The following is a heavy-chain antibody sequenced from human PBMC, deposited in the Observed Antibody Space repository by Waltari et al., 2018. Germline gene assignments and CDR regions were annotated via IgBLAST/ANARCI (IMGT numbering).Heavy chain of an antibody. CDR1: GFTFTSSA. J-gene: IGHJ2*01. CDR3: AADFPWFRTNWYFDL. Sequence: QMQLVQSGPEVKKPGTSVKVSCKASGFTFTSSAVQWVRQARGQRLEWIGWIVVGSGNTNYAQKFQERVTITRDMSTSTAYMGLSSLRSEDTAVYYCAADFPWFRTNWYFDLWGRGTLVTVSS. V-gene: IGHV1-58*01. CDR2: IVVGSGNT. D-gene: IGHD3-10*01.